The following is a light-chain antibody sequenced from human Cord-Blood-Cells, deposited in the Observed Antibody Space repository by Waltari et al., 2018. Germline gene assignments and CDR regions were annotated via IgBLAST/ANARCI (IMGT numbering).Light chain of an antibody. V-gene: IGKV2-28*01. CDR2: LGS. CDR1: QSLLHSNAYNY. CDR3: MQALQTPPT. J-gene: IGKJ3*01. Sequence: DIVMPQSPLSLPVTPGEPVSISCTSSQSLLHSNAYNYLDWYLQKPGQSPQLLSYLGSNPASGVADRFSGRGSGTDFTLKISRVEAEDVGVYYCMQALQTPPTFGPGTKGDIK.